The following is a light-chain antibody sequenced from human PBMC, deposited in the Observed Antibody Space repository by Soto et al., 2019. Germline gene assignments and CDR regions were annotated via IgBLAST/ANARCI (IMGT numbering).Light chain of an antibody. J-gene: IGLJ1*01. CDR2: EVS. CDR1: SSDVGGYNY. V-gene: IGLV2-14*01. Sequence: QSALTQPASVSRSPGQSITISCTGTSSDVGGYNYVSWYQQHPGKAPKLMIYEVSNRPSGVSNRFSGSKSGNTASLTISGLQAEDEADYYCSSYTSSSTLVFGTGT. CDR3: SSYTSSSTLV.